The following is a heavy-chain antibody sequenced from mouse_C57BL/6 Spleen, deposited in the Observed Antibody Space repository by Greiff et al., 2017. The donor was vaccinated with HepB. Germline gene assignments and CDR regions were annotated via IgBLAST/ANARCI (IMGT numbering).Heavy chain of an antibody. V-gene: IGHV14-2*01. Sequence: EVKVVESGAELVKPGASVKLSCTASGFNIKDYYMHWVKQRTEQGLEWIGRIDPEDGETKYAPKFQGKATITADTSSNTAYLQLSSLTSEDTAVYYCAKGLIITTVVATNYWGQGTTLTVSS. D-gene: IGHD1-1*01. CDR1: GFNIKDYY. J-gene: IGHJ2*01. CDR2: IDPEDGET. CDR3: AKGLIITTVVATNY.